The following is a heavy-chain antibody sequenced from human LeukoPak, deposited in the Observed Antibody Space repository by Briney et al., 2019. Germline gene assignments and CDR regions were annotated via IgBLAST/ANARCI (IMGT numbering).Heavy chain of an antibody. J-gene: IGHJ5*02. CDR1: GFTFSSYS. CDR3: ARDTAPDTPYYGSGNNWFDP. V-gene: IGHV3-21*01. CDR2: ISSSSSYI. D-gene: IGHD3-10*01. Sequence: KPGGSLRLSCAASGFTFSSYSMNWVRQAPGQGLEWVSSISSSSSYIYYADSVKGRFTISRDNAKNSLYLQMNSLRAEDTAVYYCARDTAPDTPYYGSGNNWFDPWGQGTLVTVSS.